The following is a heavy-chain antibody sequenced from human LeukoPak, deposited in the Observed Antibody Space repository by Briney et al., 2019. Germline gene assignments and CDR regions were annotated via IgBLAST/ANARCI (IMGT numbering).Heavy chain of an antibody. V-gene: IGHV1-2*02. Sequence: ASVKVSCKASGYTFTGYYMHWVRQAPGQGLEWMGWINPNSGDTNYAQKFQGRVTMTRDTSISTAYMELSRLRSDDTAVYYCARLAAAGDRWFDPWGQGTLVTVSS. CDR1: GYTFTGYY. CDR2: INPNSGDT. CDR3: ARLAAAGDRWFDP. J-gene: IGHJ5*02. D-gene: IGHD6-13*01.